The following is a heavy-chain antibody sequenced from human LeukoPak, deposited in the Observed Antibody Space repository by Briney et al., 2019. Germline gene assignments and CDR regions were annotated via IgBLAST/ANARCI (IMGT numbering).Heavy chain of an antibody. Sequence: ASVKVSCKASGYTFASYGISWVRQAPGQGLEWMGWISAYDGNTNYAQKLQGRVTMTTDTSTSTAYMELRSLRSDVTAVYYCARRQLVRYFDYWGQGTLVTVSS. J-gene: IGHJ4*02. CDR2: ISAYDGNT. CDR1: GYTFASYG. CDR3: ARRQLVRYFDY. V-gene: IGHV1-18*01. D-gene: IGHD6-6*01.